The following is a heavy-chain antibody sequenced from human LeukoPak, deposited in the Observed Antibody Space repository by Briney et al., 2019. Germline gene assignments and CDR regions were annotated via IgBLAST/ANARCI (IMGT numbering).Heavy chain of an antibody. CDR3: ARRYYYGSGTHSARNWFDP. Sequence: EASVKVSCKASGYTFTSYGISWVRQAPGQGLEWMGWISAYNGNTNYAQKLQGRVTMTTDTSTSTAYMELRSLRSDDTAVYYCARRYYYGSGTHSARNWFDPWGQGTLVTVSS. V-gene: IGHV1-18*01. CDR1: GYTFTSYG. J-gene: IGHJ5*02. D-gene: IGHD3-10*01. CDR2: ISAYNGNT.